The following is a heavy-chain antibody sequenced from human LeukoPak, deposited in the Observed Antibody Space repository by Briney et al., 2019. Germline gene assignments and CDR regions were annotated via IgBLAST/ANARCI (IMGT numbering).Heavy chain of an antibody. V-gene: IGHV3-64*01. CDR3: ARDRHGSSMVATMGYDY. D-gene: IGHD5-12*01. CDR2: ISSNGGST. CDR1: GFTFSIYA. Sequence: QSGGSLRLSCAASGFTFSIYAMHWVRQAPGKGLEYVSAISSNGGSTYYANSVKGRFTISRDNSKNTLYLQMGSLRAEDMAVYYCARDRHGSSMVATMGYDYWGQGTLVTVSS. J-gene: IGHJ4*02.